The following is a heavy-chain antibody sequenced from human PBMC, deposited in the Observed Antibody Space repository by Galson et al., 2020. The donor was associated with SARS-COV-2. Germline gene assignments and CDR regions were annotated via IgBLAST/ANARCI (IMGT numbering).Heavy chain of an antibody. J-gene: IGHJ4*02. D-gene: IGHD3-3*01. V-gene: IGHV1-18*01. CDR1: GYTFPNYG. Sequence: ASVKVSCTASGYTFPNYGISWVRQAPGQGLEWMGWINTFSGHTNYAQNVEGRVTMTADTSTRTAYMELRSLGSDDTAVYYCARAPTHYDFWSGYFLWGQGTLVTVSS. CDR3: ARAPTHYDFWSGYFL. CDR2: INTFSGHT.